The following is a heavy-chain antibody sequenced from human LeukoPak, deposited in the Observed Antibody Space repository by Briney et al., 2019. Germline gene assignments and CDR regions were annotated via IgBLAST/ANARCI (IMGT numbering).Heavy chain of an antibody. D-gene: IGHD3-22*01. Sequence: PGGSLRLSCAASGFTFSSYWMSWVRQAPGKGLEWVANIKQDGSEKYYVDSVKGRFTISRDNAKNSLYLQMSSLRAEDTAVYYCARSLIVVVITQSFDYWGQGTLVTVSS. CDR3: ARSLIVVVITQSFDY. V-gene: IGHV3-7*01. CDR2: IKQDGSEK. J-gene: IGHJ4*02. CDR1: GFTFSSYW.